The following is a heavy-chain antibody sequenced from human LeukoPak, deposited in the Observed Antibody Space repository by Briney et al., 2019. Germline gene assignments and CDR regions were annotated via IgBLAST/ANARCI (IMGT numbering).Heavy chain of an antibody. CDR1: GYTFTGYY. Sequence: ASVKVSCKASGYTFTGYYMHWVRQAPGQGLEWMGWINPNSGGTNYAQKFQGRVTMTRDTSISTAYMELSRLRSDDTAVYYCAREGSGYDYTFDHWGQGTLVTVSS. V-gene: IGHV1-2*02. D-gene: IGHD5-12*01. J-gene: IGHJ4*02. CDR3: AREGSGYDYTFDH. CDR2: INPNSGGT.